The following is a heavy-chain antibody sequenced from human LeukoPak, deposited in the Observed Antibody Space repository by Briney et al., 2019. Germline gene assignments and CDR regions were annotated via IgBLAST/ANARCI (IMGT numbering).Heavy chain of an antibody. V-gene: IGHV3-7*01. J-gene: IGHJ4*02. CDR3: AKLLGDATTYDY. CDR2: IKRDESAI. CDR1: GFTFSGSW. Sequence: GGSLRLSCAASGFTFSGSWMSWVRQAPGKGLEWVASIKRDESAIFYLASVKGRFTISRDNARNLLFLQMNTLRAEDTAVYYCAKLLGDATTYDYWGQGALVTVSS. D-gene: IGHD1-1*01.